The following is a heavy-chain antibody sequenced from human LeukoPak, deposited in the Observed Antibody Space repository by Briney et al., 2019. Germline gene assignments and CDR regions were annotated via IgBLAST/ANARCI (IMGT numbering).Heavy chain of an antibody. J-gene: IGHJ4*02. CDR2: IRYDGSNK. V-gene: IGHV3-30*02. CDR1: GFTFSSYG. CDR3: ARANYYDSSGYYLIGYFDY. D-gene: IGHD3-22*01. Sequence: GGSLRLSCAASGFTFSSYGMHWVRQAPGKGLEWVAFIRYDGSNKYYADSVKGRFTISRDNSKNTLYLQMNSLRAEDTAVYYCARANYYDSSGYYLIGYFDYWGQGTLVTVSS.